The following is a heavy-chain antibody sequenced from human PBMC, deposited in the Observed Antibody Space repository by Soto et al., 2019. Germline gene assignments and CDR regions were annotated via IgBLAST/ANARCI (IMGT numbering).Heavy chain of an antibody. Sequence: QVQLQESGPGLVKPSGTLSLSCAVSGGSISSNNWWRWVREPPGKGLEWIGEIYHSGSTNYNPSLKSRVTISVDKSKNQFSLKLSSVTVADTAVYYCARVAVAGTRFDYWGQGTLVTVSS. D-gene: IGHD6-19*01. J-gene: IGHJ4*02. CDR1: GGSISSNNW. CDR2: IYHSGST. CDR3: ARVAVAGTRFDY. V-gene: IGHV4-4*02.